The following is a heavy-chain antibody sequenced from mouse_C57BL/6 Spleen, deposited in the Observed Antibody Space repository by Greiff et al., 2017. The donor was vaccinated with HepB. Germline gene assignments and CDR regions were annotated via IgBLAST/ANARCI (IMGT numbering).Heavy chain of an antibody. CDR1: GYTFTSYW. J-gene: IGHJ3*01. CDR2: IDPSDSET. D-gene: IGHD1-1*01. V-gene: IGHV1-52*01. Sequence: QVQLQQPGAELVRPGSSVKLSCKASGYTFTSYWMHWVKQRPIQGLEWIGNIDPSDSETHYNQKFKDKATLTVDNSSSPAYMQLSSLTSEDSAVYYVARNYGSNYGVFAYWGQGTLVTVSA. CDR3: ARNYGSNYGVFAY.